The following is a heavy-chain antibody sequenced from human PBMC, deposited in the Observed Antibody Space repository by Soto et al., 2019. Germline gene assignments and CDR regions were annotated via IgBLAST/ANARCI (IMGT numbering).Heavy chain of an antibody. V-gene: IGHV1-18*01. J-gene: IGHJ4*02. D-gene: IGHD3-22*01. Sequence: QVQLVQSGAEVKKPGASVKVSCKASGYTFITYGVSWVRQAPGQGLDWLGWISTYNGNTRYAERLQGRVTMTTDTTKKTAYMELRNLRSDDTAVYYCARGPTDYYDNSANYFLDYWGQGTLVTVSS. CDR3: ARGPTDYYDNSANYFLDY. CDR1: GYTFITYG. CDR2: ISTYNGNT.